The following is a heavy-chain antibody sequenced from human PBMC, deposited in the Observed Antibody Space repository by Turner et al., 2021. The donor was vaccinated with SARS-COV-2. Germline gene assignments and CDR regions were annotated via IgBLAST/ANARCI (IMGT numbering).Heavy chain of an antibody. CDR3: AKDRIVGATMGASRD. Sequence: VQLLESGGGLEQPGGSLRLSCAASGFPFSGYAMCWVRQAPGKGLELVSGISGSGDTTYYADSVKGRFTISRDNSKNTMYLQMNSLRAEDTAVYYCAKDRIVGATMGASRDWGQGILVTVSS. CDR1: GFPFSGYA. J-gene: IGHJ4*02. CDR2: ISGSGDTT. V-gene: IGHV3-23*01. D-gene: IGHD1-26*01.